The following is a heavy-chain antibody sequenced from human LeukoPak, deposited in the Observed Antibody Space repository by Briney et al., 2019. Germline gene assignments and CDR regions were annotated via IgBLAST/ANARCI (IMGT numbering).Heavy chain of an antibody. CDR2: ISDIGSI. J-gene: IGHJ4*02. D-gene: IGHD2-8*01. CDR1: GGSISSYY. V-gene: IGHV4-59*08. CDR3: AGHHPRNAVDF. Sequence: SETLSLTCTVSGGSISSYYWSWIRQPPGKGLEWIAYISDIGSINYNPSLKSRVTISLDTSKNQFSLKLSSVTAADTAVYYCAGHHPRNAVDFWGQGTLVTVSS.